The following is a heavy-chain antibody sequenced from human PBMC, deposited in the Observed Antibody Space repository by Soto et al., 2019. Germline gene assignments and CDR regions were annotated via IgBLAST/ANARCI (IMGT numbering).Heavy chain of an antibody. CDR2: IYCSGST. J-gene: IGHJ4*02. CDR1: GGSSRQSSYF. Sequence: PSETLSLTCAVSGGSSRQSSYFWSWIRQPPGKGLEWIGYIYCSGSTNYNPSLKSRVTISVDTSKNQFSLKLNSMTAADTAVYYCARHNYGSGSTYFDYWGQGTLVTVSS. D-gene: IGHD3-10*01. CDR3: ARHNYGSGSTYFDY. V-gene: IGHV4-59*08.